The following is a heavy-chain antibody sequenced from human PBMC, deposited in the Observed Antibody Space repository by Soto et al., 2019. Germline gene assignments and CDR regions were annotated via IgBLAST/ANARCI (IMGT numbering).Heavy chain of an antibody. J-gene: IGHJ6*02. Sequence: SETLSLTCTDSGGYISSSSYYWGWIRQPPGKGLEWIGSIYYSGSTYYNPSLKSRVTISVDTSKNQFSLKLSSVTAADTAVYYCARTGSSSSVGYYYYYGMDVWGQGTTVTVSS. CDR3: ARTGSSSSVGYYYYYGMDV. D-gene: IGHD6-6*01. CDR2: IYYSGST. CDR1: GGYISSSSYY. V-gene: IGHV4-39*01.